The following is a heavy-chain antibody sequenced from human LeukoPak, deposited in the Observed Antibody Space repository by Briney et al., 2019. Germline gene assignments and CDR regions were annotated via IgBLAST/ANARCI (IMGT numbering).Heavy chain of an antibody. CDR1: GGSISSSSYY. Sequence: PSETLSLTCTVSGGSISSSSYYWSWIRQPPGKGLEWIGYIYYSGSTNYNPSLKSRVTISVDTSKNQFSLKLSSVTAADTAVYYCARVPEGSRGPYEEPYYYDSSGRGPFDYWGQGTLVTVSS. J-gene: IGHJ4*02. CDR2: IYYSGST. D-gene: IGHD3-22*01. CDR3: ARVPEGSRGPYEEPYYYDSSGRGPFDY. V-gene: IGHV4-61*05.